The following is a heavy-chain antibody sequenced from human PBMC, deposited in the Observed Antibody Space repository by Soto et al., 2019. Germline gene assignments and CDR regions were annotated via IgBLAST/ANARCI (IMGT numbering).Heavy chain of an antibody. J-gene: IGHJ4*02. CDR2: IHHTGST. CDR3: ERSIDSSGFYFSNC. V-gene: IGHV4-59*01. CDR1: GGFISSYY. Sequence: SETLSLTCAVSGGFISSYYWSWIRQSTGKGLGLIGYIHHTGSTNYNPYLKSRVTMSLDTSRNQFSLKLYCVTAADTAVYYCERSIDSSGFYFSNCWGQGTLVTVSS. D-gene: IGHD3-22*01.